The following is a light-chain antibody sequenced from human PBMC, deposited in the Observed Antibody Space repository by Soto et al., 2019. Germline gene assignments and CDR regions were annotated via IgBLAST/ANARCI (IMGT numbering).Light chain of an antibody. Sequence: VVLTQSPATLSLSPVEIAKLSCMTSLSVIVYLDLYQPKPGQAPRLLIYAASSRATGISDRFSCSGSGTDFTLTISSLEPEDFAVYYCQQRRNWLTFGGGTKGDI. CDR2: AAS. CDR3: QQRRNWLT. V-gene: IGKV3-11*01. CDR1: LSVIVY. J-gene: IGKJ4*01.